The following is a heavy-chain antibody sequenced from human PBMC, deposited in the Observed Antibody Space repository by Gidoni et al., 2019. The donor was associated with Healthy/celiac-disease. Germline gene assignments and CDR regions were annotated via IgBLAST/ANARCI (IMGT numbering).Heavy chain of an antibody. CDR2: IYYSGST. CDR3: ARGAKLKRSSWYSHIVHFDL. V-gene: IGHV4-59*01. Sequence: QVQLQESGPGLVKPSETLSLTCTVSGGSISSYYWSWIRQPPGKGLEWIGYIYYSGSTNYNPSLKSRVTISVDTSKNQFSLKLSSVTAADTAVYYCARGAKLKRSSWYSHIVHFDLWGRGTLVTVSS. CDR1: GGSISSYY. D-gene: IGHD6-13*01. J-gene: IGHJ2*01.